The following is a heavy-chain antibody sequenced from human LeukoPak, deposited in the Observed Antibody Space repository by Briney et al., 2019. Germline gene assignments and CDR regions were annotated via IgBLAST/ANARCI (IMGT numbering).Heavy chain of an antibody. J-gene: IGHJ5*02. Sequence: SETLSLTCTVSGGSISSGDYYWSWIRQPPGKGLEWIGYIYYSGSTYYNPSLKSRVTISVDTSKNQFSLKLSSVTAADTAVYYCARELLNDVAPPPLRWFDPWGQGTLVTVSS. CDR1: GGSISSGDYY. D-gene: IGHD1-1*01. V-gene: IGHV4-30-4*08. CDR2: IYYSGST. CDR3: ARELLNDVAPPPLRWFDP.